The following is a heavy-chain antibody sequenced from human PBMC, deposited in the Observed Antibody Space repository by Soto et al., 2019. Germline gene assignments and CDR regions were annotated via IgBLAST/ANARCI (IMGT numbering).Heavy chain of an antibody. CDR1: GFSLSTSGVG. J-gene: IGHJ4*02. Sequence: QITLKESGPPLVKPTQTLTLTCTFSGFSLSTSGVGVGWIRQPPGKALEWLALIYSDDDKRYSPSLTSSLTITKYPSNNHVVLTMTNIDPVDTATYYCAHRPRETAMASPFDYWGQGTLVTVSS. D-gene: IGHD5-18*01. CDR2: IYSDDDK. CDR3: AHRPRETAMASPFDY. V-gene: IGHV2-5*02.